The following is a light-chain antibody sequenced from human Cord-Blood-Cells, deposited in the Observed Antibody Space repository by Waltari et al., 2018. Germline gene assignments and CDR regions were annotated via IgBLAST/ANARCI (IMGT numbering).Light chain of an antibody. Sequence: DIVMTQSPDSLAVSLCERATINCKSSQSVLYSSNNKNYLAWYQQKPGQPPKLLIYCASTRESGVPDRFSGSGSGTDFTLTISSLQAEDVAVYYCQQYYSTPITFGQGTRLEIK. CDR1: QSVLYSSNNKNY. J-gene: IGKJ5*01. CDR3: QQYYSTPIT. CDR2: CAS. V-gene: IGKV4-1*01.